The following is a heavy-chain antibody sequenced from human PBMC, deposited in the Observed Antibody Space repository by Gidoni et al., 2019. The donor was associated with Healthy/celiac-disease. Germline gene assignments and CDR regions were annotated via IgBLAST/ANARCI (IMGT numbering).Heavy chain of an antibody. V-gene: IGHV1-69*09. CDR2: IIPILGIA. J-gene: IGHJ4*02. CDR1: GGTFSSYA. D-gene: IGHD3-22*01. Sequence: QVQLVQSGAEVKKPGSSVKVSCKASGGTFSSYAISWVRQAPGQGLEWMGRIIPILGIANYAQKFQGRVTITADKSTSTAYMELSSLRSEDTAVYYCASIIVVTGVDYWGQGTLVTVSS. CDR3: ASIIVVTGVDY.